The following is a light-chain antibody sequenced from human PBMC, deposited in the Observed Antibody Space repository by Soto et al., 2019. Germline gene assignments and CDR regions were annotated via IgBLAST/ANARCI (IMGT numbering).Light chain of an antibody. V-gene: IGKV1-5*03. J-gene: IGKJ2*01. CDR3: QQYSTYPYI. CDR2: KAS. CDR1: QSINRW. Sequence: DIQMTQSPSTLSPSVGDRVTITCRASQSINRWLAWYQQKPGKAPKLLIYKASTLESGVPSRFSGGGIWTEFSLSISSLQPDDFATYYCQQYSTYPYIFGQGTKVEIK.